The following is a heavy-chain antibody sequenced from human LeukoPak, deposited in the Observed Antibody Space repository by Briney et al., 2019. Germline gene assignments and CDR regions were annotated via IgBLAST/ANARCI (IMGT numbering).Heavy chain of an antibody. V-gene: IGHV4-59*12. Sequence: SETLSLTCTVSGGSISSYYWSWIRQPPGKGLEWIGYIYYSGSTNYNPSLKSRVTISVDTSKNQFSLKLSSVTAADTAVYYCARRAPTDPSSSWPIDYWGQGALVTVSS. D-gene: IGHD6-13*01. CDR3: ARRAPTDPSSSWPIDY. CDR1: GGSISSYY. CDR2: IYYSGST. J-gene: IGHJ4*02.